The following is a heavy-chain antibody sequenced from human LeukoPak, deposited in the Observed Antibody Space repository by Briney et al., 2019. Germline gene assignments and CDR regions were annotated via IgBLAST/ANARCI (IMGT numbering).Heavy chain of an antibody. CDR3: ASCKTYYDYVWGSYRQHYYFDY. V-gene: IGHV4-34*01. CDR2: INHSGST. D-gene: IGHD3-16*02. Sequence: SETLSLTCAVYGGSFSGYYWSWIRQPPGKGLEWIGEINHSGSTNYNPFLKSRVTISVDTSKNQFSLKLSSVTAADTAVYYCASCKTYYDYVWGSYRQHYYFDYWGQGTLVTVSS. CDR1: GGSFSGYY. J-gene: IGHJ4*02.